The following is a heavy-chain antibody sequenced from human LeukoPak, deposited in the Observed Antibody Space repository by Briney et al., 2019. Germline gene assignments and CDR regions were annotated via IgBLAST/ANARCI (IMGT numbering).Heavy chain of an antibody. CDR3: ARGYSNYGGGYNWFDP. Sequence: PGGSLRLSCAASGFTFSSYGMHWVRQAPGKGLEWVAVISYDGSNKYYADSVKGRFTISRDNSKNTLYLQMNSLRAEDTAVYYCARGYSNYGGGYNWFDPWGQGTLVTVSS. CDR1: GFTFSSYG. D-gene: IGHD4-11*01. V-gene: IGHV3-30*03. J-gene: IGHJ5*02. CDR2: ISYDGSNK.